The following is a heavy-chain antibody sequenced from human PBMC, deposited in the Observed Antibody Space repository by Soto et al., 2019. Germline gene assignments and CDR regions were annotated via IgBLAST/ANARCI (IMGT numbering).Heavy chain of an antibody. Sequence: QVQLVQSGAEVKKPGSSVKVSCKASGGTFSSYAISWVRQAPGQGLEWMGGIIPIFGTANYAQKFQGRVTIAADESTSTDYMELSSLISEDTAVYYCASDEGKGVVTANWYFDLWGRGTLVTVSS. D-gene: IGHD2-21*02. V-gene: IGHV1-69*12. CDR3: ASDEGKGVVTANWYFDL. CDR1: GGTFSSYA. CDR2: IIPIFGTA. J-gene: IGHJ2*01.